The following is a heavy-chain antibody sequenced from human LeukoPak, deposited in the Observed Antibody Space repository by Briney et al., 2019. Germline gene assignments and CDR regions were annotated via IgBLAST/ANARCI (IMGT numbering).Heavy chain of an antibody. CDR3: ARGLTFIAALDY. J-gene: IGHJ4*02. CDR1: GYTFTSYD. CDR2: MNPNSGNT. D-gene: IGHD6-13*01. V-gene: IGHV1-8*01. Sequence: GASVKVSCKASGYTFTSYDINWVRQATGQGLEWMGWMNPNSGNTGYARKFQGRVTMTRNTSISAAYMELSSLRSEDTAVYYCARGLTFIAALDYWGQGTLVTVSS.